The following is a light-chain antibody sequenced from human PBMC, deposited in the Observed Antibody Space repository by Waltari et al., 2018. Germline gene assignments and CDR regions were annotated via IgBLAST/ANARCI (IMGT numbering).Light chain of an antibody. J-gene: IGKJ3*01. Sequence: IQMPQSPSSLSASVGDRVTITCRATQTISSYLNWYQQKQGKAPKLLIYAASNLQSGVPSRFSGSGSGTEFTLTISSLQPEDFATYYCQQKFTFGPGTKVDVK. CDR1: QTISSY. V-gene: IGKV1-39*01. CDR2: AAS. CDR3: QQKFT.